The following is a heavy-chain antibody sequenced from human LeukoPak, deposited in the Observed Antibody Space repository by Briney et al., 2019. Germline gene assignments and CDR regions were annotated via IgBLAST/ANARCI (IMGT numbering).Heavy chain of an antibody. V-gene: IGHV4-38-2*01. CDR2: IYHSGST. D-gene: IGHD4-23*01. J-gene: IGHJ4*02. CDR3: ARVSYGGIDY. CDR1: GYSISSGYY. Sequence: SETLSLTCAVSGYSISSGYYWGWIRQPPGKGLEWIGSIYHSGSTYYNPSLKSRVTISVDTSKNQFSLKLSSVTAADTAVYYCARVSYGGIDYWGQGTLVTVSS.